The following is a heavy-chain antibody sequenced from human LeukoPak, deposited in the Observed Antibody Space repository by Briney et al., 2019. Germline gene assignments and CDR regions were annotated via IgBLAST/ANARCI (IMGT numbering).Heavy chain of an antibody. V-gene: IGHV1-46*01. J-gene: IGHJ4*02. Sequence: GASVKVSCKASGYTFTSYYMHWVRQAPGQGLEWMGIINPSGGSTSYAQKFQGRVTMTRDMSTSTVYMELSSLRAEDTAVYYCARCDWNYFAYNTKFRTQSYFDYWGQGTLVTVSS. D-gene: IGHD1-7*01. CDR3: ARCDWNYFAYNTKFRTQSYFDY. CDR1: GYTFTSYY. CDR2: INPSGGST.